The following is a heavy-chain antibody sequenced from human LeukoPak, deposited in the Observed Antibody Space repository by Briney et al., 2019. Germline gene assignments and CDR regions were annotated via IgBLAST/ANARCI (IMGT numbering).Heavy chain of an antibody. CDR3: ARARDSSGYYYSWFDY. V-gene: IGHV4-34*01. CDR1: GGSFSGYY. J-gene: IGHJ4*02. D-gene: IGHD3-22*01. CDR2: LNHSGST. Sequence: SETLSLNCAVYGGSFSGYYWSRIRQPPGKELEWIGELNHSGSTNYNPSLKSRDTISVDTSKNQFSLKLSSVTAADTAVYYCARARDSSGYYYSWFDYWGQGTLVTVSS.